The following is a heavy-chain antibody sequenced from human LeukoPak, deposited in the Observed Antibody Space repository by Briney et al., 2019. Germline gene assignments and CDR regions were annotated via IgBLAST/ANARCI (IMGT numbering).Heavy chain of an antibody. CDR1: GGSISSYY. D-gene: IGHD3-3*01. V-gene: IGHV4-59*08. Sequence: PSETLSLTCTVSGGSISSYYWSWIRQPPGKGLEWIGYIYYSGTTNYNPSLKSRVTISIDTSKNQFSLKLSSVTAADKAMYYCARHGADYDFWSGYYGDWGQGTLVTVSS. J-gene: IGHJ4*02. CDR3: ARHGADYDFWSGYYGD. CDR2: IYYSGTT.